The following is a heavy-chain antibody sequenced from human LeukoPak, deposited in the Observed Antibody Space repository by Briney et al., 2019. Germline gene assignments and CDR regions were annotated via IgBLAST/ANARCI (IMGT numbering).Heavy chain of an antibody. CDR3: ARLPHLDMVRGVKYYFDY. D-gene: IGHD3-10*01. V-gene: IGHV4-39*01. CDR2: IYYSGST. CDR1: GGSISSSSYY. Sequence: SETLSLTCTVSGGSISSSSYYWGWIRQPPGQGLEWIGSIYYSGSTYYNPSLKSRVTISVDTSKNQFSLKLSSVTAADTAVYYCARLPHLDMVRGVKYYFDYRGQGTLVTVSS. J-gene: IGHJ4*02.